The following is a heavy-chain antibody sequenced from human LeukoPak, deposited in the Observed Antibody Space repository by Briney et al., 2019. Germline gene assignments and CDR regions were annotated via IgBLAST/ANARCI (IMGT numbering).Heavy chain of an antibody. CDR3: ARHVSYRGDNFDS. J-gene: IGHJ4*02. Sequence: SETLSLTCTVSGGSISDISYYWGWIRQPPGKGLEWIGSVYYSGSTSYNPSLKGRVTISVDTSKNQFSLKLSSVTAADTAVYFCARHVSYRGDNFDSWGQGTLVTVSS. CDR2: VYYSGST. D-gene: IGHD5/OR15-5a*01. CDR1: GGSISDISYY. V-gene: IGHV4-39*01.